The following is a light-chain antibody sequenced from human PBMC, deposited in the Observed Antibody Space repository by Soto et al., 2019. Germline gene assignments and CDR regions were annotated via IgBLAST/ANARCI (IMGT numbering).Light chain of an antibody. CDR2: GNS. CDR1: SSNIGAGYD. J-gene: IGLJ1*01. V-gene: IGLV1-40*01. CDR3: QSYDSSLSGPLHV. Sequence: QSALTQPPSVAGAPGQRVTISCTGSSSNIGAGYDVHWYQQLPGTAPKLLIYGNSNRPSGVPDRFSGSKSGTSASLAITGLQAEDEADYYCQSYDSSLSGPLHVFGTGTKVAVL.